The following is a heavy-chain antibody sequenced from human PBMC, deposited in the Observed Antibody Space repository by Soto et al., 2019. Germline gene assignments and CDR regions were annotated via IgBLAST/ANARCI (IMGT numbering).Heavy chain of an antibody. J-gene: IGHJ4*02. D-gene: IGHD5-12*01. CDR2: ISAYNGNT. CDR1: GYTFTSYC. CDR3: ARAFGYDSLYADY. Sequence: VSVKVSSKSPGYTFTSYCSSWLRQAPGQGLEWMGWISAYNGNTNYAQKLQGRVTMTTDTSTSTAYMELRSLRSDDTAVYYCARAFGYDSLYADYWGQGTLVTVSS. V-gene: IGHV1-18*01.